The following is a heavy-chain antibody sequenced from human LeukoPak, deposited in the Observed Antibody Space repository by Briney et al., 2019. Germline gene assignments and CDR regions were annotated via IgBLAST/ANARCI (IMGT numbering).Heavy chain of an antibody. CDR3: ARDEVDAKPGGY. CDR2: TNPSGGST. V-gene: IGHV1-46*01. CDR1: GYTFTSYG. D-gene: IGHD1-26*01. J-gene: IGHJ4*02. Sequence: ASVKVSCKASGYTFTSYGISWVRQAPGQGLEWMGITNPSGGSTSYAQKFQGRVTMTRDTSTSTVYMELSSLRSEDTAVYYCARDEVDAKPGGYWGQGTLVTVSS.